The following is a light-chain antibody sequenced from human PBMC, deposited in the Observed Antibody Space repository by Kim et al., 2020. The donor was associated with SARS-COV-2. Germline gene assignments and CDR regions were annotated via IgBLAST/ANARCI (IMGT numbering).Light chain of an antibody. CDR2: DNT. Sequence: RVTTLCTGSSGNRGGGYEVNWDEQRQGTAAKQRIYDNTNRPSGVPDRCAGSKSGTSASLATTGLQAEDEADYYCQSCDTRLSAYVFGTGTKVTVL. J-gene: IGLJ1*01. CDR3: QSCDTRLSAYV. V-gene: IGLV1-40*01. CDR1: SGNRGGGYE.